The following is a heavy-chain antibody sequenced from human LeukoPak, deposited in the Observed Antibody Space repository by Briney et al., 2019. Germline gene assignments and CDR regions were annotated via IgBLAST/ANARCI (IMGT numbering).Heavy chain of an antibody. J-gene: IGHJ5*02. Sequence: PSETLSLTCTVSGGSISSYYWSWIRQPPGKGLEWIGYIYYSGSTNYNPSLKSRVTISVDMSKNQFSLKLSSVTAADTAVYYCARETRGYDFWSGQNWIDPWGQGTLVTVSS. CDR1: GGSISSYY. D-gene: IGHD3-3*01. CDR3: ARETRGYDFWSGQNWIDP. V-gene: IGHV4-59*01. CDR2: IYYSGST.